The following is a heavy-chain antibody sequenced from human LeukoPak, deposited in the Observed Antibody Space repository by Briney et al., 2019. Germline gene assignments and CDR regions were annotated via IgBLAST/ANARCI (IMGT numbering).Heavy chain of an antibody. CDR3: AREGYDILTGYKVIDY. Sequence: PGGSLRLSCAASGFTFSSYEMNWVRQAPGKGLEWVSYISSSGSTIYYADSVKGRFTISRDNAKNSLYLQMNSLRAEDTAVYYCAREGYDILTGYKVIDYWGQGTLVTVSS. D-gene: IGHD3-9*01. J-gene: IGHJ4*02. V-gene: IGHV3-48*03. CDR2: ISSSGSTI. CDR1: GFTFSSYE.